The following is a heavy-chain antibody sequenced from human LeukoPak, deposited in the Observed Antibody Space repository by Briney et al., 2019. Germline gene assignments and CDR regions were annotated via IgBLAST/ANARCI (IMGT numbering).Heavy chain of an antibody. V-gene: IGHV4-38-2*01. J-gene: IGHJ4*02. CDR1: GYSISSGYY. D-gene: IGHD5-18*01. Sequence: SETLSLTSAVSGYSISSGYYWGWIRQPPGKGLEWIGSIYHSGSTYYNPSLKSRVTISVDTSKNQFSLKLSSVTAADTAVYYCARAPRRYSYGYFDYWGQGTLVTVSS. CDR3: ARAPRRYSYGYFDY. CDR2: IYHSGST.